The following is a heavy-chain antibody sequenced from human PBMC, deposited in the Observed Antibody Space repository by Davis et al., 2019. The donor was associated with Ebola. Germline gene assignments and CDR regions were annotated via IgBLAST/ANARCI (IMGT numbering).Heavy chain of an antibody. CDR3: ATYRWGGDLDS. V-gene: IGHV1-24*01. CDR1: GYTLSELS. CDR2: FDPEETET. Sequence: ASVTVSCKVSGYTLSELSMHWVRQAPGKGLEWMGGFDPEETETVYAQRFKGRVTMTEDTSTDTAYMELSSLRSDDTAIYYCATYRWGGDLDSWGQGTLVTVSS. J-gene: IGHJ4*02. D-gene: IGHD3-16*01.